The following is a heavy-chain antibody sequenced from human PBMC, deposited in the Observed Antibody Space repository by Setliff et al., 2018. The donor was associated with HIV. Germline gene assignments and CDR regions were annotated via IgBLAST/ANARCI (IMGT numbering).Heavy chain of an antibody. J-gene: IGHJ4*02. D-gene: IGHD3-10*01. Sequence: SVKVSCKASGYSFSNYAMSWVRQAPGQGLEWMGGSIPLFGTVKYAQKFQGRVTITTDELMTTAYMELSSLRSEDTAVYYCARSLDTMVRGVIIDYWGQGTLVTVSS. V-gene: IGHV1-69*05. CDR1: GYSFSNYA. CDR2: SIPLFGTV. CDR3: ARSLDTMVRGVIIDY.